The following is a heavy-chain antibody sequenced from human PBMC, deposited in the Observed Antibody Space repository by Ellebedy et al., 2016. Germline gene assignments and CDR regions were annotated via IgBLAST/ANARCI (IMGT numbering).Heavy chain of an antibody. V-gene: IGHV4-59*01. J-gene: IGHJ3*01. CDR2: VFHTGTT. CDR3: AKVFGVFYAFDV. D-gene: IGHD3-10*02. CDR1: GGSFSSDY. Sequence: SETLSLTCNVSGGSFSSDYWNWIRRPPGKGLEWIGYVFHTGTTNYNPSLKSRVTMSVDTSKSQCSXSLTSVTASEPAVYSFAKVFGVFYAFDVWGKGTMVXVS.